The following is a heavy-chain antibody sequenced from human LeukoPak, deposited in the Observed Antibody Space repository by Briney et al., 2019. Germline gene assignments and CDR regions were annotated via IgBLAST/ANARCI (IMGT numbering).Heavy chain of an antibody. Sequence: PSETLSLTCTVSGGSISSYYWSWIRQPAGKGLEWIGRIYTSGSTNYNPSLKSRVTISVDKSKNQFSLKLSSVTAADTAVCYCARDIYYDSSEDAFDIWGQGTMVTVSS. CDR1: GGSISSYY. CDR2: IYTSGST. J-gene: IGHJ3*02. V-gene: IGHV4-4*07. D-gene: IGHD3-22*01. CDR3: ARDIYYDSSEDAFDI.